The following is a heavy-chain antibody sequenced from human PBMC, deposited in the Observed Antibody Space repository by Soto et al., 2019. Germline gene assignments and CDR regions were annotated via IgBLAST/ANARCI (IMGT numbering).Heavy chain of an antibody. J-gene: IGHJ5*02. CDR3: ARVMAAMQNWLDP. CDR2: IYHTGTT. D-gene: IGHD2-2*01. CDR1: GGSISSIDYF. V-gene: IGHV4-30-4*01. Sequence: TLSLACSVSGGSISSIDYFWSWIRQPPGKGLEWIGFIYHTGTTYYNPSLRSRVTISIDTSKSQFSMKLNSVTAADTAVYYCARVMAAMQNWLDPWGQGTLVTVSS.